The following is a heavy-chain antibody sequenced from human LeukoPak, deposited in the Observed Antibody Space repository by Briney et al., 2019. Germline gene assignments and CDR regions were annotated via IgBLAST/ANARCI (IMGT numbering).Heavy chain of an antibody. J-gene: IGHJ4*02. CDR1: GGSISSGSYY. V-gene: IGHV4-61*02. CDR2: IYRSGST. D-gene: IGHD3-9*01. CDR3: ARSATYYDILTGYLYYFDY. Sequence: SETLSLTCTVSGGSISSGSYYWNWIRQPAGKGLEWIGRIYRSGSTNYNPSLKSRVTISVDTSKNQFSPKLSSVTAADTAVYYCARSATYYDILTGYLYYFDYWGQGTLVTVSS.